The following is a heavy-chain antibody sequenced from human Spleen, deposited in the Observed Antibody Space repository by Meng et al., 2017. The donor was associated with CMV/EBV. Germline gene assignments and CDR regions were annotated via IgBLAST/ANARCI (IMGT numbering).Heavy chain of an antibody. Sequence: GGSLRLSCAASGFTFSKYWMSWVRQAPGKGLEWVANIKEDGGEKYYVDSMEGRFTISRDNTQNSLYLQMESLRAEDTAVYYCARLKAGSPAYYFDSWGQGILVTVSS. CDR3: ARLKAGSPAYYFDS. J-gene: IGHJ4*02. D-gene: IGHD3-10*01. CDR1: GFTFSKYW. V-gene: IGHV3-7*01. CDR2: IKEDGGEK.